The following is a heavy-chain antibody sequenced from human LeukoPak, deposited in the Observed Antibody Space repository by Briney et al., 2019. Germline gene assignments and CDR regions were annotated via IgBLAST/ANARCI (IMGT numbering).Heavy chain of an antibody. Sequence: GGSLRLSCAASGFTFSRHWMSWVGQAPGKGLEWVANIKQDGSEKYYVDAVKGRYTISRDNAKNSLYLQMDSLRVEDTAVYYCARAGGDYAACFDNWGQGTLVTVSS. J-gene: IGHJ4*02. D-gene: IGHD4-17*01. CDR3: ARAGGDYAACFDN. CDR2: IKQDGSEK. CDR1: GFTFSRHW. V-gene: IGHV3-7*04.